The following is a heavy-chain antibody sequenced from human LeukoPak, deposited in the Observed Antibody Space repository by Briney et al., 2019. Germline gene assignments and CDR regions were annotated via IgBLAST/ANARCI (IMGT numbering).Heavy chain of an antibody. D-gene: IGHD4-17*01. J-gene: IGHJ5*02. Sequence: TGGSLRLSCAASGFTFSSYWMSWVRQAPGKGLEWVASIKQDESEKYYVDSVKGRFTISRDNAKNSLYLQMNSLRAEDTALYYCARAPGEGWFDPWGQGTLVTVSS. CDR2: IKQDESEK. CDR1: GFTFSSYW. CDR3: ARAPGEGWFDP. V-gene: IGHV3-7*01.